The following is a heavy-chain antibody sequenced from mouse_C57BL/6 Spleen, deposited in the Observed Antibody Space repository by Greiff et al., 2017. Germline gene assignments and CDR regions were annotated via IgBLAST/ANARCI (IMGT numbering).Heavy chain of an antibody. CDR1: GYTFTSYW. V-gene: IGHV1-72*01. CDR2: IDPNSGGT. CDR3: ATPYDYDEDYYAMDY. J-gene: IGHJ4*01. Sequence: QVQLQQPGAELVKPGASVKLSCKASGYTFTSYWMHWVKQRPGRGLEWIGRIDPNSGGTKYNEKFKSKATLTVDKPSSPAYMQLSSLTSEDSAVYYCATPYDYDEDYYAMDYWGQGTSVTVSS. D-gene: IGHD2-4*01.